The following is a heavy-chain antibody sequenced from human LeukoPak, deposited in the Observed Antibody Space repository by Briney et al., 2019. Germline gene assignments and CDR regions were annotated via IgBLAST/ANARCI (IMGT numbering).Heavy chain of an antibody. D-gene: IGHD6-13*01. CDR3: ASLAAGTARLDY. J-gene: IGHJ4*02. Sequence: ASETLSLTCTVSGGSISSGSYYWSWIRQPAGKGLEWIGRIYTSGSTNYNPSLKSRVTISVDTSKNQFSLKLSSVTAADTAVYYCASLAAGTARLDYWGQGTLVTVSS. CDR1: GGSISSGSYY. V-gene: IGHV4-61*02. CDR2: IYTSGST.